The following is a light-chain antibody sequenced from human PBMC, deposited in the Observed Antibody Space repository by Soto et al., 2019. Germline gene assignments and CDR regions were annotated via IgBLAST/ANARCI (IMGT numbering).Light chain of an antibody. J-gene: IGKJ4*01. Sequence: EIVLTQSPATLSLSPGERATLSCRASQSVSSYLAWYQQKPGQAPRLLIYDGANRATGIPARFSGSGSGTDFPLTISSLEPEDFAVYYCQQRSNWGFLTFGGGTKVEIK. CDR3: QQRSNWGFLT. CDR2: DGA. CDR1: QSVSSY. V-gene: IGKV3-11*01.